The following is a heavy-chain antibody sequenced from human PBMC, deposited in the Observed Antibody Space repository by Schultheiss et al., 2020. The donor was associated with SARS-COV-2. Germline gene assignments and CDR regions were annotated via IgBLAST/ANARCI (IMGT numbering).Heavy chain of an antibody. CDR2: INPNSGGT. D-gene: IGHD3-9*01. CDR3: ARARSYYDILTGYTYYFDY. J-gene: IGHJ4*02. V-gene: IGHV1-2*04. CDR1: GYTFTGYY. Sequence: SCKASGYTFTGYYMHWVRQAPGQGLEWMGWINPNSGGTNYAQKFQGWVTMTRDTSISTAYMELSRLRSDDTAVYYCARARSYYDILTGYTYYFDYWGQGTLVTVSS.